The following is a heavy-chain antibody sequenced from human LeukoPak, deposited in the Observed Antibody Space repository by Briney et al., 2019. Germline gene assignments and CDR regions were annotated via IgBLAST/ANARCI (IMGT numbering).Heavy chain of an antibody. D-gene: IGHD3-3*01. J-gene: IGHJ4*02. Sequence: GGSLRLSCAASGFTFSSYSMNWVRQAPGKGLEWVSYISSSSSTIYYADSVKGRFTISRDNAKNSLYLQMNSLRAEDTAVYYCARDQETYYDFWSGFYYFDYWGQGTLVTVSS. CDR1: GFTFSSYS. V-gene: IGHV3-48*01. CDR2: ISSSSSTI. CDR3: ARDQETYYDFWSGFYYFDY.